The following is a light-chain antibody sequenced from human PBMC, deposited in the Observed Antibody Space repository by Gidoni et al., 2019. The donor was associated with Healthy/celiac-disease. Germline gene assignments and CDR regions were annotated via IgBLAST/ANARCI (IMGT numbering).Light chain of an antibody. CDR1: QSISSY. CDR3: QQSYGTPWT. J-gene: IGKJ1*01. Sequence: DIQMHQSPSSLSASAGDRVTITCRASQSISSYLNWYQQKPGTAPKLLLYAAASLQGGVPSRCCGSGSGTDFTLTISSMQPEDFATYYCQQSYGTPWTFGPGTKLEIK. V-gene: IGKV1-39*01. CDR2: AAA.